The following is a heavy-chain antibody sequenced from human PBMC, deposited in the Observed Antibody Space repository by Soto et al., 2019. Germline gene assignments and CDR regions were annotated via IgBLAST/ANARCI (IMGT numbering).Heavy chain of an antibody. J-gene: IGHJ4*02. D-gene: IGHD3-3*01. CDR1: GFSFGSYA. Sequence: DVQLWESGGGLVQPGGSLGLSCAASGFSFGSYALSWVRQAPGKGLEWVSTISGSDGKTFYADSVKGRFSISRDTSQNTLYLQMNSLRADDTAFYYCARWSYLDYWGQGTRVTVSS. CDR2: ISGSDGKT. CDR3: ARWSYLDY. V-gene: IGHV3-23*01.